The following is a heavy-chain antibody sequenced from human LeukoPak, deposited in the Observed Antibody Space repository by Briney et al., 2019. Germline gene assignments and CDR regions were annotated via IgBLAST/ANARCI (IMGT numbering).Heavy chain of an antibody. Sequence: PGGSLRLSCAASGFTFTSCAVSWVRQAPGKGLEWVSSISGNGGSTYYADSVKGRFTISRDNSKNTLYLQLNSLRAEDTAVYYCAKDLYYYGSGSYQDYWGQGTLVTVSS. J-gene: IGHJ4*02. V-gene: IGHV3-23*01. CDR3: AKDLYYYGSGSYQDY. CDR1: GFTFTSCA. D-gene: IGHD3-10*01. CDR2: ISGNGGST.